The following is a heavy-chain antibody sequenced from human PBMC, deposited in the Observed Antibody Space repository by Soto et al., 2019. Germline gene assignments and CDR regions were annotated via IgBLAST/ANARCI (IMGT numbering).Heavy chain of an antibody. CDR3: AKCIAAAGTYYYYYMDV. CDR2: ISGSGGST. Sequence: GGSLRLSCAASGFTFSSYAMSWVRQAPGKGLEWVSAISGSGGSTYYADSVKGRFTISRDNSKNTLYLQMNSLRAEDTAVYYCAKCIAAAGTYYYYYMDVWGKGTTVTVSS. V-gene: IGHV3-23*01. J-gene: IGHJ6*03. D-gene: IGHD6-13*01. CDR1: GFTFSSYA.